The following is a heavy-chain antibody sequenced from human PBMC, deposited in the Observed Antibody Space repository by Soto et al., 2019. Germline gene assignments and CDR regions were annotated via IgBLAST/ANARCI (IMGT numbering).Heavy chain of an antibody. D-gene: IGHD1-26*01. V-gene: IGHV1-3*01. CDR2: INAGNGNT. J-gene: IGHJ4*02. CDR1: GYTFTSYA. Sequence: ASVKVSCKASGYTFTSYAMHWVRQAPGQRLEWMGWINAGNGNTKYSQKFQGRVTITRDTSASTAYMELSSLGSEDTAVYYCARVLVGATPADYWGQGTLVTVSS. CDR3: ARVLVGATPADY.